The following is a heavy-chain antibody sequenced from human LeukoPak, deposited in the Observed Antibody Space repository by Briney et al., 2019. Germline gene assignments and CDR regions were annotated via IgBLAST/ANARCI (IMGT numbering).Heavy chain of an antibody. V-gene: IGHV3-7*01. D-gene: IGHD1-26*01. J-gene: IGHJ4*02. CDR3: ARDKVVGATYFDY. Sequence: GGSLRLSCAASGFTFSSYWMNWARQAPGKGPEWVANIQQDGGERYYVDSVKGRFTISRDNAKNSLYLQMDSLRAEDTAMYYCARDKVVGATYFDYWGQGILVTVSS. CDR1: GFTFSSYW. CDR2: IQQDGGER.